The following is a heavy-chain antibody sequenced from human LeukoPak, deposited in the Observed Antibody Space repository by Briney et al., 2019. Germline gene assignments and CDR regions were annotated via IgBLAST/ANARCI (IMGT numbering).Heavy chain of an antibody. CDR3: ARVGYSSGWYFVEGAFDI. J-gene: IGHJ3*02. D-gene: IGHD6-19*01. CDR2: FYRGETT. CDR1: GFTVSSSY. Sequence: PGGSLRLSCTASGFTVSSSYMYWVRQAPGKGLEWVSFFYRGETTYYAESVRGRFTISRDISKNTVYLLMNSLIPEDTAVYYCARVGYSSGWYFVEGAFDIWGQGTMVTVSS. V-gene: IGHV3-53*01.